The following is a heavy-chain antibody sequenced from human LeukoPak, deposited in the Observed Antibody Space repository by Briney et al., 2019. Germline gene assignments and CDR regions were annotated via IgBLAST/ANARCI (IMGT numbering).Heavy chain of an antibody. Sequence: GRSLRLSCAASGFTFSHYVMHWVRQAPGKGLEWVTVISYDGSDKFYADSVRGRFTISRDNSKNTLYLQMDSLRAEDTAVYYCARDGESSSSGVYYYYYGMDVWGQGTTVTVSS. CDR3: ARDGESSSSGVYYYYYGMDV. CDR2: ISYDGSDK. D-gene: IGHD6-6*01. V-gene: IGHV3-30*03. CDR1: GFTFSHYV. J-gene: IGHJ6*02.